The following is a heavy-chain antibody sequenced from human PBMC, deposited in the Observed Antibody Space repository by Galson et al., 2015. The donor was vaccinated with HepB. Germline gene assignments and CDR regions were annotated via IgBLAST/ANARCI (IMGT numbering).Heavy chain of an antibody. CDR1: GFTFGTYS. CDR2: ISSSSSGM. V-gene: IGHV3-48*01. J-gene: IGHJ6*02. D-gene: IGHD3-3*01. Sequence: SLRLSCAASGFTFGTYSMNWVRQAPGKGLEWVSYISSSSSGMYYADSVKGRFTISRDNAKNSLYLQMNSLRVDDTAVFYCGVWSRFGNYDYDYYGVDVWGQGTTVTVSS. CDR3: GVWSRFGNYDYDYYGVDV.